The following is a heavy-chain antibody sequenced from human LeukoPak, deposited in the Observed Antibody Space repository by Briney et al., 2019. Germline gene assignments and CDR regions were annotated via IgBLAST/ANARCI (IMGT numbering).Heavy chain of an antibody. J-gene: IGHJ4*02. CDR2: ISSSSSYI. V-gene: IGHV3-21*01. CDR3: ARAMARPRTYYYDSSGYYSGFDY. D-gene: IGHD3-22*01. Sequence: IPGGSLRLSCAASGFTFSSYSMNWVRQAPGKGLEWVSSISSSSSYIYYADSVKGRSTISRDNAKNSLYLQMNSLRAEDTAVYYCARAMARPRTYYYDSSGYYSGFDYWGQGTLVTVSS. CDR1: GFTFSSYS.